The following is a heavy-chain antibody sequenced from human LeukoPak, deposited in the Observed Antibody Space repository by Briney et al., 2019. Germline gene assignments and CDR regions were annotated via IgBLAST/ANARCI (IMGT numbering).Heavy chain of an antibody. D-gene: IGHD3-22*01. J-gene: IGHJ3*02. Sequence: EXLSLTCAVSGYSISSGYYWGWIRQPPGKGLEGIGSIYHSGSAYYNPSLKSRVTISVDTSKNQFSLKLSSVTAADTAVYYCARHYYDSSGYYSPDAFDIWGQGTMVTVSS. CDR1: GYSISSGYY. CDR3: ARHYYDSSGYYSPDAFDI. CDR2: IYHSGSA. V-gene: IGHV4-38-2*01.